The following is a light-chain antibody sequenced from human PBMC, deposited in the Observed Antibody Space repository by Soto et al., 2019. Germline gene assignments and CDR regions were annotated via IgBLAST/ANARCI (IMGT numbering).Light chain of an antibody. CDR1: QSARSY. J-gene: IGKJ1*01. CDR3: QQRNSGPWT. V-gene: IGKV3-11*01. CDR2: DAS. Sequence: EIVLTQSPATLSLSPGERATLSCRASQSARSYLAWYQQKPGQAPRLLIYDASTRATGIPARFSGSRSGTDFNLTISSLEPDDFAVYYCQQRNSGPWTFGQGTKVDI.